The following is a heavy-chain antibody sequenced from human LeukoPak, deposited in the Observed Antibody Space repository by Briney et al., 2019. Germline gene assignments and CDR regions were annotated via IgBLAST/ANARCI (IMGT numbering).Heavy chain of an antibody. D-gene: IGHD2-15*01. V-gene: IGHV4-59*12. Sequence: SETLSLTCTVSGGSISSYYWSWIRQPPGKGLEWIGYIYYSGSTNYNPSLKSRVTISVDTSKNQFSLKLSSVTAADTAVYYCAGSLKWAALLGWGQGTLVTVSS. J-gene: IGHJ4*02. CDR3: AGSLKWAALLG. CDR2: IYYSGST. CDR1: GGSISSYY.